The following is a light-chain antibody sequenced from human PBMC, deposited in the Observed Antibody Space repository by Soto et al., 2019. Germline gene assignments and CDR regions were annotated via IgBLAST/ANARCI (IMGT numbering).Light chain of an antibody. CDR3: QQLHIYPIT. CDR1: QAISSY. V-gene: IGKV1-9*01. J-gene: IGKJ5*01. Sequence: DIQLTQAPSFLSASAGDRGAITCRASQAISSYFAWYQQKPGKAPKLLIYTASTLQSGVPSRFSGSGSGTDFTLTISSLQPEDFATYYCQQLHIYPITFGQGTRLEIK. CDR2: TAS.